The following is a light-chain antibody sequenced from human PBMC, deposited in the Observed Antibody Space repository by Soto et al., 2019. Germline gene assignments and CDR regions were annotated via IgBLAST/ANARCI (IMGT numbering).Light chain of an antibody. CDR2: DAS. Sequence: EIVLTQSPATLSLSPGERATLSCRASQSVSSYLAWYQQKPGQAPRLLISDASNRATGIPARFSGSGSGTDFTLTISSLEPEDFAVYYRQQRSTWPFGGGTKVDIK. V-gene: IGKV3-11*01. J-gene: IGKJ4*01. CDR1: QSVSSY. CDR3: QQRSTWP.